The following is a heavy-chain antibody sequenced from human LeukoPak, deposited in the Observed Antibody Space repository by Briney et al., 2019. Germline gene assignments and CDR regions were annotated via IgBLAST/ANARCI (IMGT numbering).Heavy chain of an antibody. CDR2: IIPIFGTA. J-gene: IGHJ6*02. V-gene: IGHV1-69*01. Sequence: ASVMVSCKASGGTFSSYAISWVRQAPGQGLEWMGGIIPIFGTANYAQKFQGRVTITADESTSTAYMELSSLGSEDTAVYYCARETPPYCSGGSCQRPYYYYYGMDVWGQGTTVTVSS. CDR3: ARETPPYCSGGSCQRPYYYYYGMDV. CDR1: GGTFSSYA. D-gene: IGHD2-15*01.